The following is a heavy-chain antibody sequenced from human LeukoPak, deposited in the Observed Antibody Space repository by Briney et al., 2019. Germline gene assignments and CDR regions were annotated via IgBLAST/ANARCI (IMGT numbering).Heavy chain of an antibody. D-gene: IGHD6-13*01. Sequence: GGSLRLSCVASGFSSISYSLNWVRQAPGKGLEWLSYISISSSTIYYADSVKGRFTISRDNAKNSLYLQMNSLRAEDTAVYYCARYRGSWSLDYWGQGTLDTVSS. CDR2: ISISSSTI. CDR3: ARYRGSWSLDY. CDR1: GFSSISYS. J-gene: IGHJ4*02. V-gene: IGHV3-48*01.